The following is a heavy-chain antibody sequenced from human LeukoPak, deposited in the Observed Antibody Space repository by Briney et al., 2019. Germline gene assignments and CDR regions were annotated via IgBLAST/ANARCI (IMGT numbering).Heavy chain of an antibody. CDR2: ISYDGSSK. CDR3: ARQRRLGYCSSTSCYAYYYGMDV. Sequence: GGSLRLSCAASGFTFSSYAMHWVRQAPGKGLEWVAVISYDGSSKYYADSVKGRFTISRDNSKNTLYLQMNSLRAEDTAVYYCARQRRLGYCSSTSCYAYYYGMDVWGKGTTVTVSS. D-gene: IGHD2-2*01. V-gene: IGHV3-30*04. J-gene: IGHJ6*04. CDR1: GFTFSSYA.